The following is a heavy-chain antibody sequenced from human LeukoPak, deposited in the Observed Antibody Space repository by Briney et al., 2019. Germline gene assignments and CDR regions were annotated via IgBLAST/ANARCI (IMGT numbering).Heavy chain of an antibody. CDR1: GYTFTSYG. CDR3: ARSPSGYYDSSGYYWSYFDY. V-gene: IGHV1-3*01. CDR2: INAGNGNT. Sequence: ASVKVSFKASGYTFTSYGISWVRQAPGQRLEWMGWINAGNGNTKYSQKFQGRVTITRDTSASTAYMELSSLRSEDTAVYYCARSPSGYYDSSGYYWSYFDYWGQGTLVTVSS. J-gene: IGHJ4*02. D-gene: IGHD3-22*01.